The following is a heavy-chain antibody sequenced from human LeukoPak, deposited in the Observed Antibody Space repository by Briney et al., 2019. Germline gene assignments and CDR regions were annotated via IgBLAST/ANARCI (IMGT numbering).Heavy chain of an antibody. J-gene: IGHJ3*02. Sequence: PSQTLSLTCTVSGGSISSGSYYWSWIRQPAGKGLEWIGRIYTSGSTNYNPSLKSRVTISVDTSKNQFSLKLSSVTAADTAVYYCARSTVTSYDDAFDIWGQGTMVTVSS. V-gene: IGHV4-61*02. CDR1: GGSISSGSYY. D-gene: IGHD4-17*01. CDR2: IYTSGST. CDR3: ARSTVTSYDDAFDI.